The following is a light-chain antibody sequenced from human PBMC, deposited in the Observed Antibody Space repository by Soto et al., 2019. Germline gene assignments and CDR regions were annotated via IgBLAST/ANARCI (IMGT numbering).Light chain of an antibody. V-gene: IGKV3-20*01. J-gene: IGKJ1*01. CDR3: QQFDNSPWT. Sequence: EIALTQSPGTLSLSPGERATLSCRASQTVSSTYLAWYQHKPGQAPRLLIYGASSRATDIPDRFSGSGSGTDFTLTIARLEPEDFAVYYCQQFDNSPWTFGQGTKVDIK. CDR1: QTVSSTY. CDR2: GAS.